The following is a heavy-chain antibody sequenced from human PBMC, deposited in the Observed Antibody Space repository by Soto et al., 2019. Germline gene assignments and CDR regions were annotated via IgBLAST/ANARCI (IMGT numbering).Heavy chain of an antibody. V-gene: IGHV3-30-3*01. CDR3: ARDITALYCSSTSCYTKGMEV. CDR1: GFTFSSYA. D-gene: IGHD2-2*02. Sequence: LRVSCAASGFTFSSYAMHWVRQAPGKWLEWVAVISYDGSNKSYADSVKGQFTISRDNSKNTLYLQMNSLRAEDTAVYYCARDITALYCSSTSCYTKGMEVWGRG. J-gene: IGHJ6*02. CDR2: ISYDGSNK.